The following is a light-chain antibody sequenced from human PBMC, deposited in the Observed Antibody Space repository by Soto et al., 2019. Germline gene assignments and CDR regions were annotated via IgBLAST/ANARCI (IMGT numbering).Light chain of an antibody. CDR2: WAS. Sequence: DLVMTQSPDSLAVSLGERATINCKSSQSVLYSSNNKNYLGWYQQKPGQTPKLLIYWASNRYSGVPARFSGRGSGTDFTLTTSSLQAEDVAVYYCQQYYSPPYTFGQGTRLELK. CDR3: QQYYSPPYT. V-gene: IGKV4-1*01. CDR1: QSVLYSSNNKNY. J-gene: IGKJ2*01.